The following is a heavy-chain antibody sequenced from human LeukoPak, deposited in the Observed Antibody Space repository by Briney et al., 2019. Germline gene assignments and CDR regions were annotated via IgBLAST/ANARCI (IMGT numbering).Heavy chain of an antibody. J-gene: IGHJ4*02. V-gene: IGHV1-69-2*01. Sequence: GATVKISCKASGYTFTDYYMHWVQQAPGKGLEWMGRVDPEDGETIYAEKFQGRVTITADTSTDTAYMELSSLRSEDTAVYYCARDRGRGKVFDYWGQGTLVTVSS. CDR1: GYTFTDYY. D-gene: IGHD3-16*01. CDR2: VDPEDGET. CDR3: ARDRGRGKVFDY.